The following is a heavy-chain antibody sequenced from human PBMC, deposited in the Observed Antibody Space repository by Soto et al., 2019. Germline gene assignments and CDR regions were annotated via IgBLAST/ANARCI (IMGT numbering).Heavy chain of an antibody. J-gene: IGHJ4*02. V-gene: IGHV4-31*03. D-gene: IGHD2-2*01. CDR3: ARIGNPDASLYFDD. CDR2: TYHTGST. CDR1: GGSISIGVYY. Sequence: QVQLQESGPGLVKPSQTLSLTCTVSGGSISIGVYYWNWIRQHPGKGLEWIGYTYHTGSTYYNPSLESRVTISVDPSKNQFSLKLSSVTAADTAVYYCARIGNPDASLYFDDWGQGTLVTVSS.